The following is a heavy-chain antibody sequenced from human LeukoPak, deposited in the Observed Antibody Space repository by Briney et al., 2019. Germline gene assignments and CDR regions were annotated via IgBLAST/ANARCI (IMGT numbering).Heavy chain of an antibody. CDR1: GGSNSSYY. J-gene: IGHJ4*02. CDR3: ARDSGYSDGLGY. CDR2: IYYSGST. V-gene: IGHV4-59*01. Sequence: SETLSLTRTVSGGSNSSYYWSWIRQPPGKGLEWIGYIYYSGSTNYNPSLKSRVTISVDTSENQFSLKLSSVTAADTAVYYCARDSGYSDGLGYWGQGTLVTVSS. D-gene: IGHD5-18*01.